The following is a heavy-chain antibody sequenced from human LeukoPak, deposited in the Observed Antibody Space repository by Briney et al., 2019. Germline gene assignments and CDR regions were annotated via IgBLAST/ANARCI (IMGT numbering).Heavy chain of an antibody. D-gene: IGHD5-18*01. CDR2: INNSGST. J-gene: IGHJ3*02. CDR1: GGSFTGYY. V-gene: IGHV4-34*01. CDR3: ARGGRRGIQVWLWHDDSDI. Sequence: MTSETLSLTCAVYGGSFTGYYWSWIRHPPGKGLEWIGEINNSGSTNYPPSLKSGVTISVGTSKNQFFLQLSSVSAGETAVYYCARGGRRGIQVWLWHDDSDIWGQGTMAIVSS.